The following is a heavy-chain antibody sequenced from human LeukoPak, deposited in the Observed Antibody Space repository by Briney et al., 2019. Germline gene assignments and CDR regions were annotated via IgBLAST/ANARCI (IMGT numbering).Heavy chain of an antibody. CDR1: GITFTSHW. J-gene: IGHJ3*02. D-gene: IGHD3-10*01. CDR2: MISDGISL. Sequence: GGSLRLSCAASGITFTSHWMPWDRQAPGKGLVWFSRMISDGISLSYADSVKGGLTISRVKAKIALYLQMNSLRAGETAVYYCARDPPGGFWGDYVSGGPHGAFDIWGQGTMVTVFS. V-gene: IGHV3-74*01. CDR3: ARDPPGGFWGDYVSGGPHGAFDI.